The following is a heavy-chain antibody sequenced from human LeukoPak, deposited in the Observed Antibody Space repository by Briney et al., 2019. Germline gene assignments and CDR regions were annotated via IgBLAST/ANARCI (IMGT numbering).Heavy chain of an antibody. J-gene: IGHJ4*02. D-gene: IGHD6-13*01. CDR3: ARVGLGIAAAGTVY. V-gene: IGHV4-39*07. CDR2: IYYSGST. Sequence: SETLSLTCTVSGGSISSSSYYWGWIRQPPGKGLEWIGSIYYSGSTYYNPSLKSRVTISVDTSKNQFSLELSSVTAADTAVYYCARVGLGIAAAGTVYWGQGTLVTVSS. CDR1: GGSISSSSYY.